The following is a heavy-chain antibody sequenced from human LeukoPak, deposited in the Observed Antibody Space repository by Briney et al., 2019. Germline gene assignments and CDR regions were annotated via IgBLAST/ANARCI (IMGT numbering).Heavy chain of an antibody. CDR1: GGSFSGYN. CDR2: INHSGTT. Sequence: SETLSLTCAVYGGSFSGYNWSWIRQPPGKGLEWIGEINHSGTTNSNPSLKSRVTISVDTSKNQFSLKLSSLTTADTAVYYCARGGNYYDTEYYFDYWGQGTMVTVSS. CDR3: ARGGNYYDTEYYFDY. V-gene: IGHV4-34*01. J-gene: IGHJ4*02. D-gene: IGHD3-22*01.